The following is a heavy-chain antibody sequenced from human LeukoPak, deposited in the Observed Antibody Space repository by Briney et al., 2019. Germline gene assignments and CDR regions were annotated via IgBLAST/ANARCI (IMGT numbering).Heavy chain of an antibody. V-gene: IGHV3-30*03. Sequence: AGRSLRLSCAASGFTFSSYGIHWVRQAPGKGLEWVAFISYDGSTKYYADSVEGRFTISRDNSKNTLYVQMNSLRAEDTAVYYCARIRGDWYFDYWGQGTLVTVSS. CDR1: GFTFSSYG. J-gene: IGHJ4*02. D-gene: IGHD2-21*01. CDR3: ARIRGDWYFDY. CDR2: ISYDGSTK.